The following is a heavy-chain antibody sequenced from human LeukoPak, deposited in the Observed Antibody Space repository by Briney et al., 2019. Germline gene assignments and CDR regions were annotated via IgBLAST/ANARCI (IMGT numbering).Heavy chain of an antibody. D-gene: IGHD2-2*01. CDR3: ARDRTISTAEGFDP. Sequence: SQTLSLTCTVSGGSISSGGYYWSWIRQHPGMGLEWIGYIYYSGSTYYNPSLKSRVTISVDTSKNQFSLKLSSVTAADTAVYYCARDRTISTAEGFDPWGQGTLVTVSS. J-gene: IGHJ5*02. CDR2: IYYSGST. V-gene: IGHV4-31*03. CDR1: GGSISSGGYY.